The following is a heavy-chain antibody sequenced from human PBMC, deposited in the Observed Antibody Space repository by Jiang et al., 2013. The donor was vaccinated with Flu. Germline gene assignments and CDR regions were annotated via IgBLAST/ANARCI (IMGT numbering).Heavy chain of an antibody. J-gene: IGHJ4*02. CDR3: AKDRDTARPGDY. Sequence: CAASGFTFSSYAMSWVRPGVQGRGLEWVSAISGSGGSTYYADSVKGRFTISRDNSKNTLYLQMNSLRAEDTAVYYCAKDRDTARPGDYWGQGTLVTVSS. D-gene: IGHD5-18*01. CDR1: GFTFSSYA. V-gene: IGHV3-23*01. CDR2: ISGSGGST.